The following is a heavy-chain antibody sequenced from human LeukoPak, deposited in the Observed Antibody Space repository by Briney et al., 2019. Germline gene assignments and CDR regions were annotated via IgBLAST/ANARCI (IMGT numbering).Heavy chain of an antibody. D-gene: IGHD2-15*01. CDR3: ARGRGYCSGGSCYSWFDP. Sequence: SETLSLTCAVYGGSFSGYYWSWIRQPPGEGLEWIGEINHSGSTNYNPSLKSRVTISVDTSKNQFSLKLSSVTAADTAVYYCARGRGYCSGGSCYSWFDPWGQGTLVTVSS. CDR2: INHSGST. V-gene: IGHV4-34*01. CDR1: GGSFSGYY. J-gene: IGHJ5*02.